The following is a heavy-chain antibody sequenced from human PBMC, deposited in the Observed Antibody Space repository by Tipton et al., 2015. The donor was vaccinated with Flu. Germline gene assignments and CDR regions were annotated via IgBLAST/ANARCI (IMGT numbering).Heavy chain of an antibody. J-gene: IGHJ1*01. Sequence: TLSLTCTVSGGSISSYYWSWIRQPAGKGLEWIGCIYTSGSTNYNPSLKSRVTMSVDTSKNQFSLKLTSVSAADTAVYYCAKSGSYLEYLQHWGQGTLVTVSS. CDR3: AKSGSYLEYLQH. D-gene: IGHD1-26*01. V-gene: IGHV4-4*07. CDR1: GGSISSYY. CDR2: IYTSGST.